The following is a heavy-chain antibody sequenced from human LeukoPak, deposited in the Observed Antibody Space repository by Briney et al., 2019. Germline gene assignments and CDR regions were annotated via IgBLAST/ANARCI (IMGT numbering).Heavy chain of an antibody. D-gene: IGHD3-22*01. V-gene: IGHV3-30-3*01. CDR1: GFTFSSYA. J-gene: IGHJ4*02. Sequence: QPGGSLRLSCAASGFTFSSYAMHWVRQAPGKGLEWVAVISYDGSNKYYADSVKGRFTISRDNSKNTLYLQMNSLRAEDTAVYYCARDEYYYDSSGYYDWGQGTLVTVSS. CDR3: ARDEYYYDSSGYYD. CDR2: ISYDGSNK.